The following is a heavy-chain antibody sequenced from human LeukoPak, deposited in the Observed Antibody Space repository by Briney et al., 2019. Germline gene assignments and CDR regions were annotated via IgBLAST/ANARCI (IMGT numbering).Heavy chain of an antibody. V-gene: IGHV1-46*01. Sequence: ASVKVSCKASGYTFTSYYMHWVRQAPRQGLEWMGIINPSGGSTSYAQKFQGRVTMTRDTSTSTVYMELSSLRSEDTAVYYCARVLPSTYYDRGSGAFDIWGQGTMVTVSS. CDR2: INPSGGST. CDR3: ARVLPSTYYDRGSGAFDI. J-gene: IGHJ3*02. D-gene: IGHD3-22*01. CDR1: GYTFTSYY.